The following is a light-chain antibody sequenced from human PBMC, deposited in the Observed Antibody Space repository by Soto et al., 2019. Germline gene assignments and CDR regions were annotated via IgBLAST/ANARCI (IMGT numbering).Light chain of an antibody. J-gene: IGKJ4*01. CDR2: DAS. V-gene: IGKV1-5*01. CDR1: QSIRSF. CDR3: QQYDSYSLT. Sequence: DIQMTQSPSTLSASVGDRVTITCRASQSIRSFLVWYQQKPGKAPKLLISDASNLGSGVPSRFSGGGSGTEFTLTISSLQPDDFATYYCQQYDSYSLTFGGGTKVEIK.